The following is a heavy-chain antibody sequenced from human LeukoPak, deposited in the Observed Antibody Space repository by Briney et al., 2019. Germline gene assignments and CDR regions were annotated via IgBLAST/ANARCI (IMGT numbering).Heavy chain of an antibody. Sequence: ASVKVSCKASGYTFIAYYTHWVRQAPGQGLEWMGWVNPASGGTNYAQKFEGRVTMTRDTSISTAYMELTALTSDDTAVYYCAGQKDPRPIDYWGQGTLVTVSS. CDR2: VNPASGGT. V-gene: IGHV1-2*02. J-gene: IGHJ4*02. CDR3: AGQKDPRPIDY. CDR1: GYTFIAYY.